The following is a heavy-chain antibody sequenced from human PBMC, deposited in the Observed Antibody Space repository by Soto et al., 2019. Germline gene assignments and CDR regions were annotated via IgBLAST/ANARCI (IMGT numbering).Heavy chain of an antibody. V-gene: IGHV3-21*01. CDR3: TGDQGGSYDRWFDP. CDR2: ISSGSAFI. D-gene: IGHD1-26*01. J-gene: IGHJ5*02. CDR1: SFSMYS. Sequence: EVQVVESGGGLVKPGGSLRLSCNFSFSMYSMDWVRQAPGKGLEWVASISSGSAFIKYADSVKGRFTISRDNAKNSVALAMERLGGGDTGMYLLTGDQGGSYDRWFDPWGRGTLVTVSS.